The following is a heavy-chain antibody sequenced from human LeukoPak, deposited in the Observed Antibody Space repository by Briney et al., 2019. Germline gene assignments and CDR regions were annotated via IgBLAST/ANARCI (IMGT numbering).Heavy chain of an antibody. CDR1: GYTLTELS. D-gene: IGHD1-26*01. CDR2: FDPEDGET. J-gene: IGHJ6*02. Sequence: ASVKVSCKVSGYTLTELSMHWVRQAPGKGLEWMGVFDPEDGETIYAQKFQGRVTMTEDTSTDTAYMELSSPRSEDTAVYYCATDTGATTGHYYYYYGMDVWGQGTTVTVSS. V-gene: IGHV1-24*01. CDR3: ATDTGATTGHYYYYYGMDV.